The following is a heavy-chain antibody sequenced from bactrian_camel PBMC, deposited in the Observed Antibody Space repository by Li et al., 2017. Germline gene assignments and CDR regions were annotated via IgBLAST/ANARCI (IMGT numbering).Heavy chain of an antibody. V-gene: IGHV3S9*01. J-gene: IGHJ6*01. CDR3: TARYEFGLGACRGVGGLGF. CDR1: VSSANDYC. D-gene: IGHD1*01. CDR2: LDSERRI. Sequence: HVQLVESGGGSVQAGGSLRLSCRVSVSSANDYCLGWFRQASGKEREWVGSLDSERRINYADSVKGRFTISKDNRKNILYLQMNSLTPGDTAMYYCTARYEFGLGACRGVGGLGFWGQGTQVTVS.